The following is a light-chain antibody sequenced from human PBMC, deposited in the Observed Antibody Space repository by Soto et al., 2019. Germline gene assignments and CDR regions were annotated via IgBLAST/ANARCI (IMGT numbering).Light chain of an antibody. V-gene: IGKV1-39*01. CDR1: QNIKNY. J-gene: IGKJ5*01. Sequence: DVQMTQSPSSLSASVGDRVTITCRASQNIKNYLSRYQQKPGKAPRVVIFGASVLQSGVPSTFSASGSGTDFTLTISSKRPDDLATFYRLQSHYAPRTYGQWTRLYI. CDR2: GAS. CDR3: LQSHYAPRT.